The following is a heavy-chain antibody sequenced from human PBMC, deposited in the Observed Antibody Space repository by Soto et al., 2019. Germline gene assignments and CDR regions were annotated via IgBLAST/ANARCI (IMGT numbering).Heavy chain of an antibody. V-gene: IGHV5-51*01. CDR1: GYIFTSYW. CDR2: IYPGDSDT. Sequence: PGASLKISCKGSGYIFTSYWIAWVRQMPGKGLEWMGIIYPGDSDTRYSPSFQGQVTISVDKSISTADLQWSSLKASDTAMYYCARRGYCSGGSCHSAAFDIWGQGTMVTVSS. CDR3: ARRGYCSGGSCHSAAFDI. D-gene: IGHD2-15*01. J-gene: IGHJ3*02.